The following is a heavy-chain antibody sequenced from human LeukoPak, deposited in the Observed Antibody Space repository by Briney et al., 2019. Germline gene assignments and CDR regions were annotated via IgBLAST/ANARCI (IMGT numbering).Heavy chain of an antibody. J-gene: IGHJ4*02. CDR1: GXSFRGYY. CDR3: ASTERCSTTCPLDY. Sequence: AETLSLTCAVYGXSFRGYYWSWIRQPPGKGREWIGEINHSGSTNYNPSLKSRVTISLDTSMKKFSLKLNSVTAADTAVYYCASTERCSTTCPLDYWGQGTLVTVSS. CDR2: INHSGST. V-gene: IGHV4-34*01. D-gene: IGHD2-2*01.